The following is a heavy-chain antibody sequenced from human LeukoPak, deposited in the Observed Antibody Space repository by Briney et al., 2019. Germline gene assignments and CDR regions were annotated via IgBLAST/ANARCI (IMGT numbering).Heavy chain of an antibody. CDR1: GFTFSTYV. D-gene: IGHD2-2*02. V-gene: IGHV3-21*01. J-gene: IGHJ4*02. CDR2: ISSSSSYI. CDR3: ARDRREKDIVVVPAAIHFGVDY. Sequence: GGSLRLSCAASGFTFSTYVMNWVRQAPGKGLEWVSSISSSSSYIYYADSVKGRFTISRDNAKNSLYLQMNSLRAEDTAVYYCARDRREKDIVVVPAAIHFGVDYWGQGTLVTVSS.